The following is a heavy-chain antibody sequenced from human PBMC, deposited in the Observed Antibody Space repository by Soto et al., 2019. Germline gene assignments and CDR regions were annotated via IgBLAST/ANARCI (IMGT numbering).Heavy chain of an antibody. D-gene: IGHD1-26*01. Sequence: GGSLRLSCAASGFTFSSHAMSWVRQAPGKGLEWVSAISGSGGSTYYADSVKGRFTVSGDNSKNTLYLQMNSLTAEDTAVYYCAGGSGPLDVWGQGTTVTVSS. V-gene: IGHV3-23*01. CDR3: AGGSGPLDV. J-gene: IGHJ6*02. CDR2: ISGSGGST. CDR1: GFTFSSHA.